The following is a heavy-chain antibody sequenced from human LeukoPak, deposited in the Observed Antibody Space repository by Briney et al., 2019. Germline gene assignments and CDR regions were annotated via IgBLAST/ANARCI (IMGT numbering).Heavy chain of an antibody. CDR2: IYSRGST. J-gene: IGHJ5*02. CDR3: AREYYGSGPGGWFDP. Sequence: SETLSLTCIVSGGSISSSNYYWGWIRQSPGKGLEWIGSIYSRGSTYYNPSLKSRVIVSSDMSKNQFSLKLSSVTAADTAVYYCAREYYGSGPGGWFDPWGQGTLVTVSS. V-gene: IGHV4-39*07. D-gene: IGHD3-10*01. CDR1: GGSISSSNYY.